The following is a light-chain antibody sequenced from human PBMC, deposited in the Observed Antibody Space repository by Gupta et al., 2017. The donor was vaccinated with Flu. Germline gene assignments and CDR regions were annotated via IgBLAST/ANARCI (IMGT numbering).Light chain of an antibody. Sequence: ETILIQSPDSLSLSPGERAILSCRASHNIGTYLAWYQQKAGQPPRLLIYDATPMAGAPARFSGSGAATDVTLTISNLQPADSAVYFCQQRSDVPPSHSFGGGTKVEI. CDR3: QQRSDVPPSHS. V-gene: IGKV3-11*01. CDR2: DAT. CDR1: HNIGTY. J-gene: IGKJ4*01.